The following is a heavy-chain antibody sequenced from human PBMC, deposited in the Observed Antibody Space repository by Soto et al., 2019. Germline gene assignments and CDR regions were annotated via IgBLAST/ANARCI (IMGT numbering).Heavy chain of an antibody. V-gene: IGHV4-38-2*02. CDR3: ARDPYGSWSPTH. CDR2: IYHSGST. CDR1: GYSISSGYY. J-gene: IGHJ4*02. D-gene: IGHD3-10*01. Sequence: PSETLSLTCAVSGYSISSGYYWGWIRQPPGKGLEWIGSIYHSGSTYYDPSLKSRVTISVDTSKNQFSLKLSSVTAADTAVYYCARDPYGSWSPTHWCQGTLVT.